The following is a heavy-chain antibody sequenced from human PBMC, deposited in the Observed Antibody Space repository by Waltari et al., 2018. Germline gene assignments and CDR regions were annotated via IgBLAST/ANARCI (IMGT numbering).Heavy chain of an antibody. V-gene: IGHV4-59*01. D-gene: IGHD2-21*02. J-gene: IGHJ5*02. CDR2: IYYTGST. Sequence: QVQLQESGPSLLKPSETLSLICTVSGGSISGFYWSWVRQPPGKGLDWIGYIYYTGSTNFHPSLNGRVTMSVDTSKNQFSLKLSSVTAADTAFYYCARGGGGDWEWFDPWGQGTLVTVSS. CDR1: GGSISGFY. CDR3: ARGGGGDWEWFDP.